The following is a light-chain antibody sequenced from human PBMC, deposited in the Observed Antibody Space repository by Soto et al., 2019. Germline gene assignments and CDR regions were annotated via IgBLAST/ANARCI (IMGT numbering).Light chain of an antibody. V-gene: IGKV3-15*01. CDR2: GAS. Sequence: EIVMKQSPATLSVSPGKRATLSCRARQSVSSNLAWYQQKPGQAPRRLIYGASTRATGIPARFSGRGSGTEFTLTISSLQSEDFAVYYCQQYNNWPPWTFGQGTKVEIK. CDR1: QSVSSN. J-gene: IGKJ1*01. CDR3: QQYNNWPPWT.